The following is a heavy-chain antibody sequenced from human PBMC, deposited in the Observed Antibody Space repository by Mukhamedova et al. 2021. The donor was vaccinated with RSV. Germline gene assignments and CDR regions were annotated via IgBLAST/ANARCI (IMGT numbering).Heavy chain of an antibody. CDR2: ISYDGSNK. D-gene: IGHD4-23*01. J-gene: IGHJ4*01. CDR3: AKETYLPYGGKGHY. CDR1: GFTFSSYG. Sequence: GFTFSSYGMHWVRQAPGKGLEWVAVISYDGSNKYYADSVKGRFTISRDNSKNTRYRQMNSLRAEDTAVYYCAKETYLPYGGKGHY. V-gene: IGHV3-30*18.